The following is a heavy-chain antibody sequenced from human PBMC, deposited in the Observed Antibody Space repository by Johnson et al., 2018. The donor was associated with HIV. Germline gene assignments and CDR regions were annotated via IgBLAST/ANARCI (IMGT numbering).Heavy chain of an antibody. CDR1: GFTLDEYD. D-gene: IGHD7-27*01. CDR3: ARDPTTQNPRLTGDVGAFDI. Sequence: VQLVESGGGVVRPGGSLRLSCAASGFTLDEYDMSWVRQVPGKGLEWVSSFSRSGGTTAYAASVRGRFTISRDNAKNSLYLQMNSLRDEDTALYYCARDPTTQNPRLTGDVGAFDIWGQGTMVTVSS. CDR2: FSRSGGTT. V-gene: IGHV3-20*04. J-gene: IGHJ3*02.